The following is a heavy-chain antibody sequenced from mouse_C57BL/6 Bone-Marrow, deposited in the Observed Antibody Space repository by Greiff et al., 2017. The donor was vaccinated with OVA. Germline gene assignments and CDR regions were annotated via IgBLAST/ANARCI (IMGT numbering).Heavy chain of an antibody. CDR3: ARLGLLPRTWFAY. J-gene: IGHJ3*01. CDR1: GYTFTSYT. D-gene: IGHD2-3*01. CDR2: INPSSGYT. Sequence: VQLQQSGAELARPGASVKMSCKASGYTFTSYTMHWVKQRPGQGLEWIGYINPSSGYTKYNQKFKDKATLTADKSSSTAYMQLSSLTSEDSAVYYCARLGLLPRTWFAYWGQGTLVTVSA. V-gene: IGHV1-4*01.